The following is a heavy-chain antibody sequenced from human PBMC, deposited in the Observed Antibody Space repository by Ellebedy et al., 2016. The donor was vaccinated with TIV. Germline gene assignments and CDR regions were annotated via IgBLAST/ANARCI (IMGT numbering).Heavy chain of an antibody. D-gene: IGHD3-22*01. Sequence: GESLKISCAGSGFTFSSYGMHWVRQAPGKGLEWVAVISYDGSNKYYADSVKGRFTISRDNSKNTLYLKMNSLRAEDTAVYYCARVGDSSGYFFDYWGQGTLVTVSS. J-gene: IGHJ4*02. CDR2: ISYDGSNK. CDR3: ARVGDSSGYFFDY. CDR1: GFTFSSYG. V-gene: IGHV3-30*03.